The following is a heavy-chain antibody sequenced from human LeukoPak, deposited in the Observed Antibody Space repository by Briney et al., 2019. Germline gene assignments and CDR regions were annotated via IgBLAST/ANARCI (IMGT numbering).Heavy chain of an antibody. Sequence: GSLRLSCTASGFTFGDYAMSWFRQAPGKGLEWVGFIRSKAYGGTTEYAASVKGRFTISRDDSKSIAYLQMNSLKTEDTAVYYCTTDNYGSGSYYFGAFDIWGQGTMVTVSS. J-gene: IGHJ3*02. D-gene: IGHD3-10*01. V-gene: IGHV3-49*03. CDR2: IRSKAYGGTT. CDR1: GFTFGDYA. CDR3: TTDNYGSGSYYFGAFDI.